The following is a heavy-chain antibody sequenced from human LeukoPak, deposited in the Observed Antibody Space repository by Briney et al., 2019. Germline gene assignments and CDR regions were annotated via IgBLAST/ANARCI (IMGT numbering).Heavy chain of an antibody. V-gene: IGHV3-23*01. Sequence: GGSLRLSCAASGFTFSSYAMSWVRQAPGKGLEWVSAISGSGGSTYYADSAKGRFTISRDNSKNTLYLPMNSLRAEDTAVYYCAKVYSSGWYQVNNWFDPWGQGTLVTVSS. CDR2: ISGSGGST. J-gene: IGHJ5*02. D-gene: IGHD6-19*01. CDR3: AKVYSSGWYQVNNWFDP. CDR1: GFTFSSYA.